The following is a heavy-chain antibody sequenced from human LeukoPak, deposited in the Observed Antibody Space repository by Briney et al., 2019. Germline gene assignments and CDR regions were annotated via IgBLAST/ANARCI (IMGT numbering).Heavy chain of an antibody. J-gene: IGHJ4*02. D-gene: IGHD3-10*01. V-gene: IGHV3-21*01. CDR2: ISGSSSYI. Sequence: GSLRLSCAASGFTFSTYNMNWVRQAPGKGLEWVSSISGSSSYIYYADSVKGRFSISRDNAKNSLYLQMNSLRAEDTAVYYCAKDQVRGPLFDYWGQGTLVTVSS. CDR1: GFTFSTYN. CDR3: AKDQVRGPLFDY.